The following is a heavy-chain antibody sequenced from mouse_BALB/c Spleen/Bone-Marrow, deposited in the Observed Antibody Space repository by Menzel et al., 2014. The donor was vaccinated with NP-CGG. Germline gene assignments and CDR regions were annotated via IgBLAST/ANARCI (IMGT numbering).Heavy chain of an antibody. Sequence: QVQLQQPGAELVKPGASVNLSCKASGYTFTSYWMHWVKQRPGQGLEWIGEIDPGTGRTDYNKKFKSRATLTVDKSSSTAYMHLSSLTSEDSAVYYCARINGFDYWGQGTTLTVSS. CDR2: IDPGTGRT. CDR1: GYTFTSYW. CDR3: ARINGFDY. D-gene: IGHD2-2*01. V-gene: IGHV1S81*02. J-gene: IGHJ2*01.